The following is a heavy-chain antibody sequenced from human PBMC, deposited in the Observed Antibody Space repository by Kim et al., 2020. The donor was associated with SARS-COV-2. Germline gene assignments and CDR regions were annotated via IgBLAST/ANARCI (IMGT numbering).Heavy chain of an antibody. CDR1: GGSFSGYY. CDR2: INHSGST. Sequence: SETLSLTCAVYGGSFSGYYWSWIRQPPGKGLEWIGEINHSGSTNYNPSLKSRVTISVDTSKNQFSLKLSSVTAADTAVYYCARGGSSWYYINRSNVGDYWGQGTLVSFSS. V-gene: IGHV4-34*01. CDR3: ARGGSSWYYINRSNVGDY. J-gene: IGHJ4*02. D-gene: IGHD6-13*01.